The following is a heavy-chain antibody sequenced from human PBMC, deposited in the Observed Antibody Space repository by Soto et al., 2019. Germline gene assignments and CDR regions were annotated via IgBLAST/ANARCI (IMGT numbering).Heavy chain of an antibody. J-gene: IGHJ5*02. CDR2: IYHTGKT. CDR3: AGDGSSTANWIDP. V-gene: IGHV4-31*03. CDR1: GDAIYIGGYY. D-gene: IGHD2-2*01. Sequence: SETLSLTCTVSGDAIYIGGYYWTWIRQHPGKGLEWIGYIYHTGKTYYNPSLESRVTMSVDTSKNQFSLKLASVTAADTAVYYCAGDGSSTANWIDPWGQGTVVTSPQ.